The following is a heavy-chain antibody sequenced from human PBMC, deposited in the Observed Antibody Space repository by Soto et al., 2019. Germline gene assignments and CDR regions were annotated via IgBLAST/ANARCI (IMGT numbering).Heavy chain of an antibody. CDR2: ISDSGGST. J-gene: IGHJ4*02. V-gene: IGHV3-23*01. CDR1: GFTFSSYA. D-gene: IGHD6-13*01. Sequence: LRLSCAASGFTFSSYAMSWVRQAPGKGLEWVSAISDSGGSTYYAASVKGRFTISRDSSKNTLYLQMNSLRAEDTAVYNCAKDRVAAAGTPYYFDYWGQGTLVAVSS. CDR3: AKDRVAAAGTPYYFDY.